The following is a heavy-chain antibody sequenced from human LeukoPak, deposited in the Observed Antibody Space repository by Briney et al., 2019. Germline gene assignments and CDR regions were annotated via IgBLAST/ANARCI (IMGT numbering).Heavy chain of an antibody. CDR1: GYSFISYW. D-gene: IGHD3-3*01. Sequence: GESLKISCKGSGYSFISYWIGWVRQMPGKGLELVGIIYPHDSDTRYSPSLQGQVTISADKAIRTAYLPWNNLKASDTAPYYFVGPWSGVYFFYGYWGQGTLVSVSS. J-gene: IGHJ4*01. V-gene: IGHV5-51*01. CDR3: VGPWSGVYFFYGY. CDR2: IYPHDSDT.